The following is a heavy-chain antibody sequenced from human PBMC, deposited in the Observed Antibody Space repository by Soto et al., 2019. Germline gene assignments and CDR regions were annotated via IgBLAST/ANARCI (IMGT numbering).Heavy chain of an antibody. V-gene: IGHV1-2*04. CDR1: GDTYTGYY. CDR3: AREEGRNMGAFDI. CDR2: INPNSGGT. J-gene: IGHJ3*02. Sequence: VASVKVSCKASGDTYTGYYMHWVRQAPGQGLEWMGWINPNSGGTNYAQKFQGWVTMTRDTSISTAYMELSRLRSDDTAVYYCAREEGRNMGAFDIWGQGTMVTVSS.